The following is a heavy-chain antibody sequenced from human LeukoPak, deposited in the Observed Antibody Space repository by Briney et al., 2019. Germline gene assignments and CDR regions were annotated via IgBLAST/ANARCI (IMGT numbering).Heavy chain of an antibody. V-gene: IGHV4-59*12. CDR2: FYYSGST. CDR1: GYTFSSYA. D-gene: IGHD1-14*01. Sequence: GSLRLSCAASGYTFSSYAMSWIRQPPGKGLEWIGYFYYSGSTNYNPSLKSRVTTSVDTSKNQFSLKLSSVTAADTAVYYCARPGTEAYWYFDLWGRGTLVTVSS. CDR3: ARPGTEAYWYFDL. J-gene: IGHJ2*01.